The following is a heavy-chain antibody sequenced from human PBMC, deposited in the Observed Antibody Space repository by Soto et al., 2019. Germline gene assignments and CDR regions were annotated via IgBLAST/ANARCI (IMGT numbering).Heavy chain of an antibody. CDR1: GFTFSSYA. V-gene: IGHV3-30-3*01. D-gene: IGHD3-22*01. CDR3: ARDGPHYYDSSGYYAEKNYFDY. CDR2: ISYDGSNK. J-gene: IGHJ4*02. Sequence: QVQLVESGGGVVQPGRSLRLSCAASGFTFSSYAMHWVRQAPGKGLEWVAVISYDGSNKYYADSVKGRFNISRDNSKNTLYLQMNSLRAEDTAVYYCARDGPHYYDSSGYYAEKNYFDYWGQGTLVTVSS.